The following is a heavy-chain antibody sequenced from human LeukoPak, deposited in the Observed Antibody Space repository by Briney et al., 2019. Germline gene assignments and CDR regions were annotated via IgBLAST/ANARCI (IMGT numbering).Heavy chain of an antibody. V-gene: IGHV1-2*02. CDR1: GYTFTGYY. Sequence: GASVKVSCKASGYTFTGYYMHWVRQAPGQGLEWMGWINPNSGGTNYAQKFQGRVTMTRDTSISTAYMELSRLRSDDTAVYYCARASGYSSSWRRNYFDYWGRGTLVTVSS. D-gene: IGHD6-13*01. J-gene: IGHJ4*02. CDR3: ARASGYSSSWRRNYFDY. CDR2: INPNSGGT.